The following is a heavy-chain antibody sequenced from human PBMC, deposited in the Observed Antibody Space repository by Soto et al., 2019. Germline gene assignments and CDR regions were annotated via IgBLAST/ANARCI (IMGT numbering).Heavy chain of an antibody. CDR3: ARRGGEVRGAHYYYYYMDV. D-gene: IGHD3-10*01. CDR2: IYYSGST. CDR1: GGSISSYY. V-gene: IGHV4-59*08. J-gene: IGHJ6*03. Sequence: PSETLSLTCTVSGGSISSYYWSWIRQPPGKGLEWIGYIYYSGSTNYNPSLKSRVTISVDTSKNQFSLKLSSVTAADTAVYYCARRGGEVRGAHYYYYYMDVWGKGTTVTVSS.